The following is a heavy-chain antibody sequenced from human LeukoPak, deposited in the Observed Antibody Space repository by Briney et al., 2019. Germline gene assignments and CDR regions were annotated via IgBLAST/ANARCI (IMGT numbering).Heavy chain of an antibody. Sequence: SVNVSCKASGGTLSSYAISGVRQAPGQGLEWMGGIIPIFGTANYAQKFQGRVTNTTDESTSTAYMELSSLRAEDTAMYYCARVRLGTIFDYWGQGTLVTVSS. CDR1: GGTLSSYA. J-gene: IGHJ4*02. CDR2: IIPIFGTA. V-gene: IGHV1-69*05. CDR3: ARVRLGTIFDY. D-gene: IGHD7-27*01.